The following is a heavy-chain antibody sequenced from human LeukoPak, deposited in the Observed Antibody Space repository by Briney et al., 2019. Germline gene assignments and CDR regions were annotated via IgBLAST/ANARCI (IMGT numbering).Heavy chain of an antibody. CDR3: ARQGYDILTGYCFDY. CDR2: IFYSGST. D-gene: IGHD3-9*01. V-gene: IGHV4-39*01. Sequence: PSETLSLTCTVSGGSISTSSYYWGWVRQPAGKGLEWIGNIFYSGSTYYSPSLKSRVTISLDTSRNQFSLKLSSVTAADTAVYYCARQGYDILTGYCFDYWGQGTLVTVSS. J-gene: IGHJ4*02. CDR1: GGSISTSSYY.